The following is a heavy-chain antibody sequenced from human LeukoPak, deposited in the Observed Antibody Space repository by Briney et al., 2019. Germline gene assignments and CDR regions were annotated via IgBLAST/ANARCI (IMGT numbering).Heavy chain of an antibody. D-gene: IGHD1-1*01. CDR2: IRYDGSNK. CDR1: GFIFSDYG. Sequence: TGGSLRLSCAASGFIFSDYGMHWVRQAPGKGLEWVTFIRYDGSNKYYADSVKGRFTISRDNSKNTLYLQMNSLRAEDTAVYYCAKRAVLTTFQSSLANYYYYMDVWGKGTTVTVSS. V-gene: IGHV3-30*02. CDR3: AKRAVLTTFQSSLANYYYYMDV. J-gene: IGHJ6*03.